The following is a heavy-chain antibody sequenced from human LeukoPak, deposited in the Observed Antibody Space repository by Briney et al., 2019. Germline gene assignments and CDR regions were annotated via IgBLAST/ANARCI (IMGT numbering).Heavy chain of an antibody. Sequence: PSETLSLTCTVSGGSISSYYWSWIRQPPGKGPEWIGYIYYSGSTNYNPSLKSRVTISVDTSKNQFSLKLSSVTAADTAVYYCARAHTAFHAFDIWGQGTMVTVSS. CDR1: GGSISSYY. CDR3: ARAHTAFHAFDI. CDR2: IYYSGST. V-gene: IGHV4-59*01. D-gene: IGHD5-18*01. J-gene: IGHJ3*02.